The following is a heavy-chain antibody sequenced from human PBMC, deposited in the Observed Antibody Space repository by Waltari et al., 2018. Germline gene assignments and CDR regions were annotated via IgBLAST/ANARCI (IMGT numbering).Heavy chain of an antibody. CDR3: ATGGNSGSYYYYYYGMDV. V-gene: IGHV1-24*01. Sequence: QVQLVQSGAAVKKPGASVKVSCKVSGYTLTEFSMHWVRQAPGKGLEWMGGFDPEDGETIYAQKFQGRVTMTEDTSTDTAYMELSSLRSEDTAVYYCATGGNSGSYYYYYYGMDVWGQGTTVTVSS. J-gene: IGHJ6*02. D-gene: IGHD1-26*01. CDR1: GYTLTEFS. CDR2: FDPEDGET.